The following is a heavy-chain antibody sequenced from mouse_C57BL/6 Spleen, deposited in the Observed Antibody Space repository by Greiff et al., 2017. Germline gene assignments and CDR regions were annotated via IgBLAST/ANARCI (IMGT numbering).Heavy chain of an antibody. J-gene: IGHJ4*01. CDR1: GYTFTSYW. CDR3: ARDYLYAMDY. CDR2: IHPNSGST. Sequence: QVQLQQPGAELVKPGASVKLSCKASGYTFTSYWMHWVKQRPGQGLEWIGMIHPNSGSTNYNENFKSKATLTVDKSSSTAYMQLSSLTSEDSAVYYCARDYLYAMDYWGQGTSVTVSS. D-gene: IGHD2-4*01. V-gene: IGHV1-64*01.